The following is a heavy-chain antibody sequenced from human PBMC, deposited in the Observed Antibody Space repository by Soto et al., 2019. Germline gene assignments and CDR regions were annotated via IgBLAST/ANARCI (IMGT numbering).Heavy chain of an antibody. Sequence: SETLSLTCTVSGGSISSGGYYWSWIRQHPGKGLEWIGYIYYSGSTYYNPSLRSRVTISVDTSKNQFSLKLSSVTAADTAVYYCARDSMSEISYWGREPWSPSPQ. D-gene: IGHD3-10*02. J-gene: IGHJ4*02. CDR2: IYYSGST. V-gene: IGHV4-31*03. CDR1: GGSISSGGYY. CDR3: ARDSMSEISY.